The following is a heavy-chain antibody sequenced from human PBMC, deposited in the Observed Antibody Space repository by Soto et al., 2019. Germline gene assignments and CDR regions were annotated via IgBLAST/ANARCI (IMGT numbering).Heavy chain of an antibody. D-gene: IGHD6-13*01. CDR3: AKDRAVRAAAYYFDY. Sequence: PGGSLRLSCEASGFTFSNYGMHWVRQAPGKGLEWVAVIASDGRDKKFADSVKGRFTISRDNSRDTLYLQMDSLRPDVTALYYCAKDRAVRAAAYYFDYWGQGTLVTVSS. V-gene: IGHV3-30*18. CDR1: GFTFSNYG. CDR2: IASDGRDK. J-gene: IGHJ4*02.